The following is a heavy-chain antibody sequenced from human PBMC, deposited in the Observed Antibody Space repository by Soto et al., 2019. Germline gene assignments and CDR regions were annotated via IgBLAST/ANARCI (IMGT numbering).Heavy chain of an antibody. V-gene: IGHV4-31*03. D-gene: IGHD1-26*01. Sequence: KPSETLSLTCTVSGASINSGGYYWSWIRQLPGKGLEWIGYIYFSGSTYYNPSLESRVTISRDTSQNQFSLQLSSVTAADTAVYYCASGKAWEVLLAYWGQGTLVTVSS. CDR3: ASGKAWEVLLAY. CDR1: GASINSGGYY. J-gene: IGHJ4*02. CDR2: IYFSGST.